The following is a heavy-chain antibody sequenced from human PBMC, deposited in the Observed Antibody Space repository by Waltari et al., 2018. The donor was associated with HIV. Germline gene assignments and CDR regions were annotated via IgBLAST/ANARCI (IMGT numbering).Heavy chain of an antibody. CDR2: ITYDGGNQ. V-gene: IGHV3-30*04. CDR3: VRRSVLGLDL. Sequence: VQSGGGVAQPGRSLRLSCTASGVMISNHAMHWVRQSADKRLEWVAVITYDGGNQFVTDSLKGRFSISRDNARDTLYLEMKLLKVEDSGIYYCVRRSVLGLDLWGQGTTVIVS. D-gene: IGHD6-19*01. J-gene: IGHJ6*02. CDR1: GVMISNHA.